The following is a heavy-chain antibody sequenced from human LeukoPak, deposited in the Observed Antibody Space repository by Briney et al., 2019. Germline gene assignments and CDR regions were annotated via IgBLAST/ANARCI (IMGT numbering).Heavy chain of an antibody. D-gene: IGHD6-13*01. CDR1: GFTFNNYW. Sequence: GGSLRLSCAASGFTFNNYWIHWVRQAPGKGLVWVSRVNPGGSSTSYADSVKGRFTISRDNAKNTLYLQMNSLRAEDTAVYYCARDQSIAAAHCDYWGQGTLVTVSS. V-gene: IGHV3-74*01. CDR2: VNPGGSST. CDR3: ARDQSIAAAHCDY. J-gene: IGHJ4*02.